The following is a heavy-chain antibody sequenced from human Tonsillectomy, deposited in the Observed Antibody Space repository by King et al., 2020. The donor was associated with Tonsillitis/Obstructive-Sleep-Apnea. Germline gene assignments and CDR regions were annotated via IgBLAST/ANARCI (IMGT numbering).Heavy chain of an antibody. CDR1: GGSFSTYY. D-gene: IGHD3-3*01. V-gene: IGHV4-34*01. CDR3: ARGMEQDFWSGNYSDAFDI. CDR2: INHSGSS. Sequence: VQLQQWGAGLLKPSETLSLSCGVYGGSFSTYYWSWIRQPPGKGLEWIGEINHSGSSKYNLSLKSRVTISVDTSKNQFSLKLSSLTAADTAVYYCARGMEQDFWSGNYSDAFDIWGQGTMVTVSS. J-gene: IGHJ3*02.